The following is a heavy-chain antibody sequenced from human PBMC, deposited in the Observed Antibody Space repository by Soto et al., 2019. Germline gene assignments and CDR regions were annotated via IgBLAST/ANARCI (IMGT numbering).Heavy chain of an antibody. CDR2: ISSSSSYI. J-gene: IGHJ4*02. CDR3: ARDPDYYDSSGPSDY. Sequence: KPGGSLRLSCAASGFTFSSYSMNWVRQAPGKGLEWVSSISSSSSYIYYADSVKGRFTISRDNAKNSLYLQMNSLRAEDTAVYYCARDPDYYDSSGPSDYWGQGTLVTVS. V-gene: IGHV3-21*01. D-gene: IGHD3-22*01. CDR1: GFTFSSYS.